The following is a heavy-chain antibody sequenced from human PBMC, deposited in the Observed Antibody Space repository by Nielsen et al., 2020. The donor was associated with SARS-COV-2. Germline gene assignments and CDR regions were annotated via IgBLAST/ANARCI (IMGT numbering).Heavy chain of an antibody. J-gene: IGHJ4*02. D-gene: IGHD5-12*01. V-gene: IGHV4-59*01. Sequence: SETLSLTCTVSGGSISPNYWSWIRQPPGKGLEWIGYVYSSGSTKYNPSLKSRVTISVDTSKNQFSLKLSSVTAADTAVYYCARASWLRAQLDYWGQGTLVTVSS. CDR2: VYSSGST. CDR3: ARASWLRAQLDY. CDR1: GGSISPNY.